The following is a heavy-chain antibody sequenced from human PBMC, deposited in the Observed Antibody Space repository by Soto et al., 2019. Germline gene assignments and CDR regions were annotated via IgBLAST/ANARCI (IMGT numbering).Heavy chain of an antibody. J-gene: IGHJ4*02. Sequence: GGSLRLSCAASGFTFSSYAMSWVRQAPGKGLEWVSAISGSGGSTNYADSVKGRFTISRDNAKNSLYLQMNSLRAEDTAVYYCARDQRFGESQYYFDYWGQGTLVTVSS. D-gene: IGHD3-10*01. CDR1: GFTFSSYA. V-gene: IGHV3-23*01. CDR3: ARDQRFGESQYYFDY. CDR2: ISGSGGST.